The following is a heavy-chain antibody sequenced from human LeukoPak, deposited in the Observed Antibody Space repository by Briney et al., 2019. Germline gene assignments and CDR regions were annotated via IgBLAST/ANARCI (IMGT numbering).Heavy chain of an antibody. V-gene: IGHV3-30*02. CDR3: AKDLRLGIDY. CDR1: GFTFSSYG. Sequence: GGSLRLSCAASGFTFSSYGMHWVRQAPGKGLEWVAFIRYDGSNKYYTDSVKGRFTISRDNSKNTLYLQMNSLRAEDTAVYYCAKDLRLGIDYWGQGTLVTVSS. D-gene: IGHD3-16*01. J-gene: IGHJ4*02. CDR2: IRYDGSNK.